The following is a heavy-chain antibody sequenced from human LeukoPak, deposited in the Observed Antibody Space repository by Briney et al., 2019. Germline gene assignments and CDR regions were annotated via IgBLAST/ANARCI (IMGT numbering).Heavy chain of an antibody. CDR3: ARDSMGAYYDSRSYPH. CDR1: GGSISGSSYY. V-gene: IGHV4-39*07. J-gene: IGHJ4*02. Sequence: PSETLSLTCTVSGGSISGSSYYWGWIRQPPGKGLEWIGSIYYDGNTYYNPSLKSRVTISVDTSKNQFSLKLSSVTAADTAVYYCARDSMGAYYDSRSYPHWGQGTLVTVSS. CDR2: IYYDGNT. D-gene: IGHD3-22*01.